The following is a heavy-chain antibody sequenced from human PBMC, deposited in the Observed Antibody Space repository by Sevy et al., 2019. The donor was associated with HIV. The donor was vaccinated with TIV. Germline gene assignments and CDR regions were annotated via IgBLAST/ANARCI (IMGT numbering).Heavy chain of an antibody. V-gene: IGHV4-61*02. Sequence: SETLSLTCTVSGGSISSGSYYWSWIRQPAGKGLEWIGRIYTSGSTNYNPSLKSRVTISVDTSKNQFSLKLSSVTAADTAVYYCAREGSTWAGWFDHWGQGTQVTVSS. CDR1: GGSISSGSYY. CDR2: IYTSGST. J-gene: IGHJ5*02. CDR3: AREGSTWAGWFDH. D-gene: IGHD2-2*01.